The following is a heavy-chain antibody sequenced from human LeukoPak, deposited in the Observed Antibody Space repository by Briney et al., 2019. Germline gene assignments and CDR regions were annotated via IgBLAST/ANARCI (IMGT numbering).Heavy chain of an antibody. CDR1: GYTFTNYG. D-gene: IGHD3-3*01. CDR2: ISAYNGNT. CDR3: ARADFSSYWFDP. V-gene: IGHV1-18*01. Sequence: ASVSVSFTASGYTFTNYGISWVGQAPGQGGEGMGWISAYNGNTNYAQKLQGRVTMTTDTFTSTAYMEMRSLRSDDTAVYYCARADFSSYWFDPWGQGTLVTVSS. J-gene: IGHJ5*02.